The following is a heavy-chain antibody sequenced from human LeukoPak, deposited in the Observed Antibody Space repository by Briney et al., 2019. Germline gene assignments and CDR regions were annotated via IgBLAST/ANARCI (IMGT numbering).Heavy chain of an antibody. CDR2: IKQDGSEK. Sequence: GSLRLSCAASGFTFSSYWMSWVRQAPGKGLEWVANIKQDGSEKYYVDSVKGRFTISRDDAKNSLYLQMNSLRAEDTAVYYCARDSDGGSHIVDYWGQGTLVTVSS. D-gene: IGHD2-15*01. CDR3: ARDSDGGSHIVDY. V-gene: IGHV3-7*03. CDR1: GFTFSSYW. J-gene: IGHJ4*02.